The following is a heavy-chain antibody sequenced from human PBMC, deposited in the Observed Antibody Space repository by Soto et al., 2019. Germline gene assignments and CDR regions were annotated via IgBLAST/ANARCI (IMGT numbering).Heavy chain of an antibody. D-gene: IGHD6-13*01. Sequence: QVQLVQSGAEVKKPGSSVKVSCKASGGTFSSYTISWVRQAPGQGLEWMGRIIPILGIANYAQKFQGRVTIPADKSSSTASMALSSLRSEATAVYYCAGRLESFAAAADYGMDVWGKGTTVTVSS. CDR3: AGRLESFAAAADYGMDV. J-gene: IGHJ6*04. CDR2: IIPILGIA. V-gene: IGHV1-69*02. CDR1: GGTFSSYT.